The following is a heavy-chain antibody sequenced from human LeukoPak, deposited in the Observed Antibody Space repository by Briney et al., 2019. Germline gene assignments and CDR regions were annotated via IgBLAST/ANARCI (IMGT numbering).Heavy chain of an antibody. CDR1: GYTFTSYG. V-gene: IGHV1-18*01. CDR2: ISAYNGHT. Sequence: ASVKVSCKASGYTFTSYGISWVRQAPGQGLEWMGWISAYNGHTNYAQKLQGRVTMTTDTSKSTAYMELRSLRSDDTAEYYCAREIITMVRGVIRYYYYYIDVWGKGTTVTVSS. D-gene: IGHD3-10*01. J-gene: IGHJ6*03. CDR3: AREIITMVRGVIRYYYYYIDV.